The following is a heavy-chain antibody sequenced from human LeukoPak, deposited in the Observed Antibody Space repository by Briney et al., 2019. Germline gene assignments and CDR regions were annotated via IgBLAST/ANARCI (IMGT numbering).Heavy chain of an antibody. CDR2: ISGSGGST. Sequence: GGSLRLSCAASGFTFSSYAMSWVRQAPGKGLEWVSAISGSGGSTYYADSVKGRFTISRDNSKNTLYLQMNSLRAEDTALYYCAKDIRAVAGISAGGFDPWGQGTLVTVSS. CDR1: GFTFSSYA. V-gene: IGHV3-23*01. J-gene: IGHJ5*02. CDR3: AKDIRAVAGISAGGFDP. D-gene: IGHD6-19*01.